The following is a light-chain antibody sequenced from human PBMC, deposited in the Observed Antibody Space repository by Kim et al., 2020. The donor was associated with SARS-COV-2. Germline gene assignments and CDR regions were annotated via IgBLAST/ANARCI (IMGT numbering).Light chain of an antibody. CDR3: QTWGTGIWV. V-gene: IGLV4-69*01. CDR1: SENGSYA. CDR2: LNSDGSH. J-gene: IGLJ3*02. Sequence: ASVTPTCTMGSENGSYAIAWHQQQPAKGPRYLMKLNSDGSHSKGDGIPDRFSGSSSGAERYLTISSLQSEDEADYYCQTWGTGIWVFGGGTQLTVL.